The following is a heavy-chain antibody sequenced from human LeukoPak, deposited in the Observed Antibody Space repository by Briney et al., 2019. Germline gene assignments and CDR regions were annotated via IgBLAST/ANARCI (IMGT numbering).Heavy chain of an antibody. D-gene: IGHD1-1*01. CDR3: ARDNDHGTFQAENY. V-gene: IGHV1-18*01. J-gene: IGHJ4*02. CDR1: GYSFSNFG. Sequence: ASVKVSGKASGYSFSNFGISWVRQAPGQGLEWVAWIIAVTGITNYAQKLQGRVTVTTDTSTSTAYMELRGLRSDDTAVYYCARDNDHGTFQAENYWGPGTLVTVSS. CDR2: IIAVTGIT.